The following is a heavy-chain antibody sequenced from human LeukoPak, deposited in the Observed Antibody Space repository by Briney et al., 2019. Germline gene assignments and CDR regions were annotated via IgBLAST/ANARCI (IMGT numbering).Heavy chain of an antibody. D-gene: IGHD1-1*01. CDR2: IVVGSGNT. CDR3: ATDDVTTGTKTALGY. Sequence: SVKVSCKASGFTFTSSAVQWVRQARGQGLEWIGWIVVGSGNTNYAQKFQERVTINRDMSASTAYMELSSLRSEDTAVYYCATDDVTTGTKTALGYWGQGTLVTVSS. J-gene: IGHJ4*02. V-gene: IGHV1-58*01. CDR1: GFTFTSSA.